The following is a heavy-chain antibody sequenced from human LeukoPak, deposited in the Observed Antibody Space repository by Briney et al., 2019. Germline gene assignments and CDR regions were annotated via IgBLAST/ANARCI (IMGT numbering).Heavy chain of an antibody. CDR1: GFTFSSYW. V-gene: IGHV3-7*05. CDR2: IKEDGSAK. Sequence: GGSLRLSCAASGFTFSSYWMSWVRQAPGKGLEWVANIKEDGSAKYYVDSVKGRFTISRDNSKNTLYLQMNSLRAEDSALYYCAKGRGFYDSSGYYYAYYYGLDVWGQGTTVTVSS. J-gene: IGHJ6*02. D-gene: IGHD3-22*01. CDR3: AKGRGFYDSSGYYYAYYYGLDV.